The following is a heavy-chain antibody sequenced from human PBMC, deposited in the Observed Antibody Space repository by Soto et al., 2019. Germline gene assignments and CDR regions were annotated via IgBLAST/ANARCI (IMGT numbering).Heavy chain of an antibody. CDR3: AKTATYVYDYDNTGDSSEDY. CDR2: ISAYNGNT. V-gene: IGHV1-18*01. CDR1: GGTFSSYA. Sequence: ASVKVSCKASGGTFSSYAISWVRQAPGQGLEWMGWISAYNGNTNYAQKLQGRVTMTTDTSTSTAYMELRSLRPDDTAVYYCAKTATYVYDYDNTGDSSEDYWGHGTLVTVAS. J-gene: IGHJ4*01. D-gene: IGHD3-22*01.